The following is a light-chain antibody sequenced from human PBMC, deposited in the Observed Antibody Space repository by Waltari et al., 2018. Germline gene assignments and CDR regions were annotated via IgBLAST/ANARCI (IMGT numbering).Light chain of an antibody. V-gene: IGKV1-39*01. Sequence: DIQMTQSPSSLCASVGDSVTITCRASKSISSYLNWYQQKPGKAPKLLLYAASSLQSGVPSRFSGSGSGTDFTLTISSLQPEDFATYYCQQSYSTPPTFGQGTKVEIK. CDR2: AAS. CDR1: KSISSY. J-gene: IGKJ1*01. CDR3: QQSYSTPPT.